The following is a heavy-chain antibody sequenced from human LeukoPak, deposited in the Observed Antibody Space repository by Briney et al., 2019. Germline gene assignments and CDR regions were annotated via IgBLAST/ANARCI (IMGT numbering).Heavy chain of an antibody. CDR1: GGSFSGYY. Sequence: SETLSLTCAVYGGSFSGYYWSWIRQPPGQGLEWIGEINHSGSTNYNPSLKSRVTISVDTSKNQFSLKLSSVTAADTAVYYCARGPQGYCSSTSCYRYYYYGMDVWGQGTTVTVSS. D-gene: IGHD2-2*01. CDR3: ARGPQGYCSSTSCYRYYYYGMDV. J-gene: IGHJ6*02. V-gene: IGHV4-34*01. CDR2: INHSGST.